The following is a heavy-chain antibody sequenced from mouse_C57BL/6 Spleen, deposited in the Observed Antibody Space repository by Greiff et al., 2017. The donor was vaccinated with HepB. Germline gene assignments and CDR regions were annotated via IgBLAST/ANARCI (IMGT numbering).Heavy chain of an antibody. CDR1: GYTFTSYT. J-gene: IGHJ3*01. Sequence: QVQLQQSGAELARPGASVKMSCKASGYTFTSYTMHWVKQRPGQGLEWIGYINPSSGYTKYNQKFKDKATLTADKSSSTAYMQLSSLTSEDSAVYYCARHYYGPSQEFAYWGQGTLVTVSA. V-gene: IGHV1-4*01. D-gene: IGHD1-1*01. CDR3: ARHYYGPSQEFAY. CDR2: INPSSGYT.